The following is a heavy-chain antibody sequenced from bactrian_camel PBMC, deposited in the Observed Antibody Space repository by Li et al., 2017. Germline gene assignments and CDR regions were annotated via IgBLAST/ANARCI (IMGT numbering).Heavy chain of an antibody. CDR3: VAAGSPRNSLAQNY. Sequence: VQLVESGGGSVEVGGSLRLSCAAFGYVGRSYCMGWFRQVVGKEREEVAEMDGDGVKRYAESMQGRFTISRDNAKNQVYLQLNSLKIEDTAVYCCVAAGSPRNSLAQNYWGQGTQVTVS. V-gene: IGHV3S53*01. J-gene: IGHJ4*01. CDR1: GYVGRSYC. CDR2: MDGDGVK. D-gene: IGHD1*01.